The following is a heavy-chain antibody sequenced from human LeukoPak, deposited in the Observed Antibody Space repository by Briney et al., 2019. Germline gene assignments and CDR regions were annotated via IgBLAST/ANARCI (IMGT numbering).Heavy chain of an antibody. J-gene: IGHJ4*02. CDR2: ISYDGSNK. CDR3: ARDPVDSSGYYGYYFDY. CDR1: GFTFSSYD. D-gene: IGHD3-22*01. Sequence: PGGSLRLSCAASGFTFSSYDMHWVRQAPGKGLEWVAVISYDGSNKYYADSVKGRFTISRDNSKNTLYLQMNSLRAEDTAVYYCARDPVDSSGYYGYYFDYWGQGTLVTVSS. V-gene: IGHV3-30-3*01.